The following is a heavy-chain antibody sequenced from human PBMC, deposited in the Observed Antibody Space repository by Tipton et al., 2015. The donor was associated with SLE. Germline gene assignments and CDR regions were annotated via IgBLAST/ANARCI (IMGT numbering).Heavy chain of an antibody. CDR1: GFSFSDYW. Sequence: GSLRLSCAASGFSFSDYWMHWVRQTPGKGLVWLSRINSYGSITYFADSVKGRFAISRDNAKDTLYLQMNSLRAEDTAVYYCARDRRYDSSGYRDYYMDVWGKGTTVTVSS. CDR3: ARDRRYDSSGYRDYYMDV. J-gene: IGHJ6*03. CDR2: INSYGSIT. V-gene: IGHV3-74*01. D-gene: IGHD3-22*01.